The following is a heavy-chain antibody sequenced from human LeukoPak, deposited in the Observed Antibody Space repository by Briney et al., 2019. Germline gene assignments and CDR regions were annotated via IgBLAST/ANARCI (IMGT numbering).Heavy chain of an antibody. Sequence: ASVKVSCKASGYTFTGYYMHWVRQAPGQGLEWMGIINPSGGSTSYAQKFQGRVTMTRDMSTSTVYMELSSLRSEDTAVYYCARERYSYGYFSAFYYYYYYMDVWGKGTTVTVSS. D-gene: IGHD5-18*01. V-gene: IGHV1-46*01. CDR2: INPSGGST. CDR3: ARERYSYGYFSAFYYYYYYMDV. CDR1: GYTFTGYY. J-gene: IGHJ6*03.